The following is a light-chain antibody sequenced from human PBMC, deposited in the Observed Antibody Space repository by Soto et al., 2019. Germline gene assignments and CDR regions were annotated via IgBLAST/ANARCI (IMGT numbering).Light chain of an antibody. CDR1: QSVSSSY. CDR3: QQRSNWPPT. CDR2: DAS. V-gene: IGKV3-11*01. J-gene: IGKJ1*01. Sequence: EIVLTQSPGTLSLSPGERATLSCRASQSVSSSYLAWYQQKPGQAPRLLIYDASNRATGIPARFSGSGSGTDFTLTISSLEPEYFAVYYCQQRSNWPPTFGQGTKVDIK.